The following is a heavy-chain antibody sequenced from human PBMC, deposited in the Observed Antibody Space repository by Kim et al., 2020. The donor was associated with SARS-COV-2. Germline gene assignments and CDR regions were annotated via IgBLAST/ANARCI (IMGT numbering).Heavy chain of an antibody. D-gene: IGHD3-22*01. J-gene: IGHJ4*02. CDR2: INAGNGNT. CDR1: GYTFTSYA. V-gene: IGHV1-3*01. CDR3: ARDPPYYYDSSGTWGHQYYFDY. Sequence: ASVKVSCKASGYTFTSYAMHWVRQAPGQRLEWMGWINAGNGNTKYSQKFQGRVTITRDTSASTAYMELSSLRSEDTAVYYCARDPPYYYDSSGTWGHQYYFDYWGQGTLVTVSS.